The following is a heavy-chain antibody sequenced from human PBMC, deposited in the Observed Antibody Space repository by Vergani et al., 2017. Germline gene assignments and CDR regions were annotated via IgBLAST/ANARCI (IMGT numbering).Heavy chain of an antibody. J-gene: IGHJ4*02. D-gene: IGHD4-23*01. CDR2: MNPNSGNT. Sequence: QVQLVQSGAEVKKPGSSVKVSCKASGGTFSSYAISWVRQAPGQGLEWMGWMNPNSGNTGYAQKFQGRVTMTRNTSISTAYMELSSLRSEDTAVYYCARSGGKADYWGQGTLVTVSS. CDR3: ARSGGKADY. V-gene: IGHV1-8*02. CDR1: GGTFSSYA.